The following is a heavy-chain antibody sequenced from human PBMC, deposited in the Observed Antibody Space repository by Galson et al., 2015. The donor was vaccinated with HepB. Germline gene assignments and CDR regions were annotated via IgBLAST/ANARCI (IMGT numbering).Heavy chain of an antibody. Sequence: SVKVSCKVSGYTLTEFSMHWVRQAPGKGLEWMGGFDPDDGETIYAQKFQGRVTMTEDTSTDTAYMELSSLRSEDTAVYYCATVHRVIVGYFDYWGQGTLVTVSS. CDR1: GYTLTEFS. D-gene: IGHD2-15*01. CDR3: ATVHRVIVGYFDY. CDR2: FDPDDGET. V-gene: IGHV1-24*01. J-gene: IGHJ4*02.